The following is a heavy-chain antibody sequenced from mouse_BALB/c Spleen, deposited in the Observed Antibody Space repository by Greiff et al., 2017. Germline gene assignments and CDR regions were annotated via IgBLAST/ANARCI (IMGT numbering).Heavy chain of an antibody. CDR1: GFTFSSYG. V-gene: IGHV5-6*01. D-gene: IGHD2-3*01. CDR3: ARPGDDGYYKGGFAY. J-gene: IGHJ3*01. Sequence: EVQRVESGGDLVKPGGSLKLSCAASGFTFSSYGMSWVRQTPDKRLEWVATISSGGSYTYYPDSVKGRFTISRDNAKNTLYLQMSSLKSEDTAMYYCARPGDDGYYKGGFAYWGQGTLVTVSA. CDR2: ISSGGSYT.